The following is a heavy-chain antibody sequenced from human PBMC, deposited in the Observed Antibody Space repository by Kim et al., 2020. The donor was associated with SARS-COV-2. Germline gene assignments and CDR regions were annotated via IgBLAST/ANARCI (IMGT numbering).Heavy chain of an antibody. J-gene: IGHJ4*02. CDR1: GASINSSNW. D-gene: IGHD1-20*01. Sequence: SETLSLTCAVSGASINSSNWWSWVRQPPGKGLEWIGEIYHSGSTNYNPSLKSRLTISVDKSKNQFSLRLSSVTAADTAVYYCARRRASVGMTEYWGPGTLVTVSS. V-gene: IGHV4-4*02. CDR3: ARRRASVGMTEY. CDR2: IYHSGST.